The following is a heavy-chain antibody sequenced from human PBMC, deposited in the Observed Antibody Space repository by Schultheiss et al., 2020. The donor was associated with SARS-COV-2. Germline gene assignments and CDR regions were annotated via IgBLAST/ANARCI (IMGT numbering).Heavy chain of an antibody. Sequence: GGSLRLSCAASGFTFSSYAMSWVRQAPGKGLEWVSAISGSGGSTYYADSVKGRFTISRDNAKNSLYLQMNSLRAEDTAVYYCATVYYYDSSGYGIDYWGQGTLVTVSS. CDR3: ATVYYYDSSGYGIDY. D-gene: IGHD3-22*01. J-gene: IGHJ4*02. V-gene: IGHV3-23*01. CDR1: GFTFSSYA. CDR2: ISGSGGST.